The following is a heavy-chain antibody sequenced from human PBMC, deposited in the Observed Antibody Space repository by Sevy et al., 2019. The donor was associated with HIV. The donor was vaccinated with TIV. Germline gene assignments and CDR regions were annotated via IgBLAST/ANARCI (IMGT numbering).Heavy chain of an antibody. CDR2: IYSGGST. Sequence: GGSLRLSCAASGFTVSSNYMSWVRQAPGKGLEWVSVIYSGGSTYYADSVKGRFTISRDNSKNTLYLQMTSLRAEDTAVYYCAMAADTAMVYFDYWGQGTLVTVSS. CDR3: AMAADTAMVYFDY. CDR1: GFTVSSNY. V-gene: IGHV3-53*01. J-gene: IGHJ4*02. D-gene: IGHD5-18*01.